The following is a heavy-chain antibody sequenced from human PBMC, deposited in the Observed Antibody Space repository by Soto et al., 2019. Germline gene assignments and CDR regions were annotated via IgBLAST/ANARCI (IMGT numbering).Heavy chain of an antibody. Sequence: SETLSLTCTVSGGSINNYYWSWIRQPAGKGLEWIGRIYPSGNTSYNPSLKSRVIMSVDTSKGQFSLKLNSVTAADTAVYYCARGSLTMDVWGQGTTVTVSS. J-gene: IGHJ6*02. CDR3: ARGSLTMDV. CDR1: GGSINNYY. V-gene: IGHV4-4*07. D-gene: IGHD3-10*01. CDR2: IYPSGNT.